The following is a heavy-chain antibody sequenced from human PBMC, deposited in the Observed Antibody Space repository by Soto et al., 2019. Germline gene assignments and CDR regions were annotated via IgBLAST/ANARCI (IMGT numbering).Heavy chain of an antibody. CDR2: INTKFGAT. CDR3: ARGASSGFEYWYFDL. D-gene: IGHD5-12*01. V-gene: IGHV1-69*01. J-gene: IGHJ2*01. Sequence: QVQLVQSGAELKKPGSSVEVSCEASGGSFSKKAISWLRQAPGQGLEWMGGINTKFGATNYAPKFQGRITITADESTNTVYMTLSTLTFEDTAVYYCARGASSGFEYWYFDLWGRGTLVSVSS. CDR1: GGSFSKKA.